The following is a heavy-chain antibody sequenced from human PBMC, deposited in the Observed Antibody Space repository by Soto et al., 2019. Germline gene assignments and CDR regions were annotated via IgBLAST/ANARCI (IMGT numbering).Heavy chain of an antibody. CDR2: IYYSGST. J-gene: IGHJ4*02. CDR1: GGSISSSSYY. V-gene: IGHV4-39*01. CDR3: ARRSGGSSYFDY. D-gene: IGHD2-15*01. Sequence: SETLSLTCTVSGGSISSSSYYWGWIRQPPGKGLEWIGSIYYSGSTYYNPSLKSRVTISVDTSKNQFSLKLSSVTAADTAVYYCARRSGGSSYFDYWGQGTLVTVS.